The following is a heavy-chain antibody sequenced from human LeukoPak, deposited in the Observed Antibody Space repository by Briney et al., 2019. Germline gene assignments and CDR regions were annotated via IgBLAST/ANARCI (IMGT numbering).Heavy chain of an antibody. CDR2: IYNSGGT. Sequence: KTSETLSLTCSVSGDSISSSTYYWGWIRQPPGKGLEWIGYIYNSGGTKYNPSLKSRVTISVDTSKNQFSLKLNSVTAADTAVYYCARNYYDTSDYYFGNFDYWGQGTLVTVSS. J-gene: IGHJ4*02. CDR1: GDSISSSTYY. D-gene: IGHD3-22*01. V-gene: IGHV4-31*03. CDR3: ARNYYDTSDYYFGNFDY.